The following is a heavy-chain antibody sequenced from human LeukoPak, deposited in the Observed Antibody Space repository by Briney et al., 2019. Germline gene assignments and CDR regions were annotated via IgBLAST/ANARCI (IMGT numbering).Heavy chain of an antibody. V-gene: IGHV1-18*01. CDR1: GYTFTSYG. CDR2: IGAYNGNT. D-gene: IGHD3-10*01. J-gene: IGHJ6*02. Sequence: ASVKVSCKASGYTFTSYGISWVRQAPGQGLEWMGWIGAYNGNTNYAQKLQGRVTMTTDTSTSTAYMELRSLRSDDTAVYYCARSRSGWFGELFSYYYGMDVWGQGTTVTVFS. CDR3: ARSRSGWFGELFSYYYGMDV.